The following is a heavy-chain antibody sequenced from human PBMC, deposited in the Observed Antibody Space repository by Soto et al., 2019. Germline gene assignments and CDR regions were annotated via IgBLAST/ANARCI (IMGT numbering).Heavy chain of an antibody. CDR1: GGTFSSYA. CDR2: IIPIFGTA. V-gene: IGHV1-69*13. J-gene: IGHJ6*02. Sequence: GASVKVSCKASGGTFSSYAISWVRQAPGQGLEWMGGIIPIFGTANYAQKFQGRVTITADESTSTAYMELSSLRSEDTAVYYCARDCSSTSCYPNYYYGMDVWGQGTTVTVSS. CDR3: ARDCSSTSCYPNYYYGMDV. D-gene: IGHD2-2*01.